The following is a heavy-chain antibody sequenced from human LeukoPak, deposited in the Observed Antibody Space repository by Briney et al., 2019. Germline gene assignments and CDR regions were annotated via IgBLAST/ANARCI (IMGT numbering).Heavy chain of an antibody. D-gene: IGHD3-3*01. V-gene: IGHV3-20*04. J-gene: IGHJ4*02. CDR3: ARWGSGYNLFDY. CDR1: GFIFEVYG. Sequence: GGSLRLSCAPSGFIFEVYGMHWVRQAPGKGLEWVSGINWNGGSTGYADSVKGRFTISRDNAKNSLYLQMNSLRAEDTALYYCARWGSGYNLFDYWGQGILVTVSS. CDR2: INWNGGST.